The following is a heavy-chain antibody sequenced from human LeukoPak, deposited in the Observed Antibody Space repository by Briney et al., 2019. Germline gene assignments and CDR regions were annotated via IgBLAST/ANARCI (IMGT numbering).Heavy chain of an antibody. V-gene: IGHV3-23*01. CDR2: ITDSGGTK. Sequence: GVSLRLSCTASGFSFTSYAMSWVRQAPGKGLEWFSAITDSGGTKYYADSVKGRFTISRDSSKNTLFLQMNSLRAEDTAVYSCAKDLAPFTSAWYAFDYWGRGILVTVSS. CDR1: GFSFTSYA. J-gene: IGHJ4*02. CDR3: AKDLAPFTSAWYAFDY. D-gene: IGHD6-13*01.